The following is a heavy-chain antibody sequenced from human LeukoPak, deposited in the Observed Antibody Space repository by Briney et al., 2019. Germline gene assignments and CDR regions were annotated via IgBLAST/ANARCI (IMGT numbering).Heavy chain of an antibody. D-gene: IGHD3-3*01. CDR3: ARRTTIFGVGYYMDV. Sequence: GGSLRLSCAASGVTFSSYSMNWVRQAPGKGLEWVSYISDSGTTIYYADSVKGRFTIFRRRAWSSLYLQMSSLRAEDTAVYYCARRTTIFGVGYYMDVWGKGTTVTVSS. J-gene: IGHJ6*03. CDR1: GVTFSSYS. CDR2: ISDSGTTI. V-gene: IGHV3-48*01.